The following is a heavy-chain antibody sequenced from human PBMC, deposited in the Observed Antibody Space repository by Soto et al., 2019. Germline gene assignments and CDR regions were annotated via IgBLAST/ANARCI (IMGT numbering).Heavy chain of an antibody. Sequence: GGSLRLSCAASGFTFSSYGMHWVRQAPGKGLEWVAVIWYDGSNKWYADSVKGRFTISRDNSKNSLYLQMDSLRVEDTAVYYCARDQGNNWDLDYWGQGTQVTVSS. CDR3: ARDQGNNWDLDY. CDR1: GFTFSSYG. V-gene: IGHV3-33*01. D-gene: IGHD1-20*01. J-gene: IGHJ4*02. CDR2: IWYDGSNK.